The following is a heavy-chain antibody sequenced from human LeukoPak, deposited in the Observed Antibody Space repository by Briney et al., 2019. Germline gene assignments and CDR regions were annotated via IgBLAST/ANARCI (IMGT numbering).Heavy chain of an antibody. CDR1: GFVFSDAW. J-gene: IGHJ4*02. V-gene: IGHV4-34*01. CDR3: ARVITPGGYDAV. D-gene: IGHD5-12*01. CDR2: INHGGST. Sequence: PGGSLRLSCAVSGFVFSDAWMSWIRQPPGKGLEWIGEINHGGSTNYNPSLKSRVTISVDTSKNQFSLKLSSVTAADTAVYYCARVITPGGYDAVWGQGTLVTVSS.